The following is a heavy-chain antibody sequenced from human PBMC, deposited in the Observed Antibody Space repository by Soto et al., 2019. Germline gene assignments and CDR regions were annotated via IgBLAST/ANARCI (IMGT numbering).Heavy chain of an antibody. D-gene: IGHD3-10*01. J-gene: IGHJ6*02. CDR1: GGSISSYC. V-gene: IGHV4-59*08. Sequence: SETLSLTCTDSGGSISSYCWSWIRQPPGKGLEWIGYIYYSGSTNYNPSLKSRVTISVDTSKNQFSLNLSSVTAADTALYYCARQGFGPLHGLVDVWGQGTSVTVSS. CDR3: ARQGFGPLHGLVDV. CDR2: IYYSGST.